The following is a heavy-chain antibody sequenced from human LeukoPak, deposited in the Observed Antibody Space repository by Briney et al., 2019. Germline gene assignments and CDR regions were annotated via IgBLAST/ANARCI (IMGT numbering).Heavy chain of an antibody. CDR2: IDNAGSIT. Sequence: GGSLRLSCAASGFTFSNYWIHWVRQAPGKGLVWVSRIDNAGSITTYADSVKGRFIISRDNAENTLYLQMDSLRVEDTAVYYCVRSAFHAGSGNYYDYWGQGTLVTVSS. CDR3: VRSAFHAGSGNYYDY. J-gene: IGHJ4*02. D-gene: IGHD3-22*01. CDR1: GFTFSNYW. V-gene: IGHV3-74*03.